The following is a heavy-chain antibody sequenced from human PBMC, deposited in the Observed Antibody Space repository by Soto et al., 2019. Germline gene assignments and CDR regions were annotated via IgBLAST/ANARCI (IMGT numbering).Heavy chain of an antibody. J-gene: IGHJ4*02. CDR3: TTDASRSWYYFDY. Sequence: GGSLRLSCAASGFTFSNAWMSWVRQAPGKGLEWVGRIKSKTDGGTTDYAAPVKGRFTISRDDSKNTLYLQMNSLKTEDTAVYYCTTDASRSWYYFDYWGQGTLVTVSS. CDR1: GFTFSNAW. D-gene: IGHD6-13*01. V-gene: IGHV3-15*01. CDR2: IKSKTDGGTT.